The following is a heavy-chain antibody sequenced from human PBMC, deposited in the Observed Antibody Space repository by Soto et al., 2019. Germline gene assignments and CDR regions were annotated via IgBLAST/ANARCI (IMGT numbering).Heavy chain of an antibody. V-gene: IGHV3-48*01. CDR1: GFIFSTYS. Sequence: EVHLVESAGDLVQPGGSLRLSCAASGFIFSTYSMNWVRQAPGKGLEWISYISSSGSSISYTDSVKGRFTISRDNAKNSLYLQMNSLGAEDTALYYCARSRYNDYWGQGTLVTVSS. CDR2: ISSSGSSI. D-gene: IGHD1-1*01. CDR3: ARSRYNDY. J-gene: IGHJ4*02.